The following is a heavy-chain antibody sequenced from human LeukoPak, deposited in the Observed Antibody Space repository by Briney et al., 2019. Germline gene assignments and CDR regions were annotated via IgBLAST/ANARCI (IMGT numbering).Heavy chain of an antibody. J-gene: IGHJ4*02. D-gene: IGHD3-16*01. V-gene: IGHV4-4*07. Sequence: SETLSLTCTVSGGSISSYYWTWIRQPAGKGLEWIGRISSSGSTNYNPSLKSRVTMSVDTSKNQFSLKLSSVTAADTAVYYCAREGRGSHSGYWGQGILVTVSS. CDR3: AREGRGSHSGY. CDR1: GGSISSYY. CDR2: ISSSGST.